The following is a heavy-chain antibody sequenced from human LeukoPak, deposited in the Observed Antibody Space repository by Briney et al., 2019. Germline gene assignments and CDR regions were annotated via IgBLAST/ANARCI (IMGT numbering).Heavy chain of an antibody. CDR1: GFTVSNNY. J-gene: IGHJ6*03. CDR2: IYSHGGT. V-gene: IGHV3-66*01. D-gene: IGHD3-22*01. CDR3: ARDGIDSSSGISYYYYMAV. Sequence: AGGSLRLSCAASGFTVSNNYMSWVRQAPGKGLEWVSLIYSHGGTNYADSVKGRFTISRDNSKNTLYLQMNSLRAEDTAVYYCARDGIDSSSGISYYYYMAVWGKGTTVTISS.